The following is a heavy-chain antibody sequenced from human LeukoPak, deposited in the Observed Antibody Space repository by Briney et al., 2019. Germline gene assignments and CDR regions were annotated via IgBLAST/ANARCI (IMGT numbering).Heavy chain of an antibody. D-gene: IGHD1-26*01. CDR1: GGSFSGYY. CDR3: ARVTPPYYDRQPGYYFDY. J-gene: IGHJ4*02. Sequence: SETLSLTCAVYGGSFSGYYWSWIRQPPGMGLEWIGEINHSGSTNYNPSLKSRVTISVDTSKNQFSLKLSSVTAADTAVYYCARVTPPYYDRQPGYYFDYWGQGTLVTVSS. CDR2: INHSGST. V-gene: IGHV4-34*01.